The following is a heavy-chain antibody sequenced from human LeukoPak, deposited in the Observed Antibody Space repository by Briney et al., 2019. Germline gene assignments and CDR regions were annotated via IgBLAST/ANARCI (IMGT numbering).Heavy chain of an antibody. V-gene: IGHV1-2*02. CDR1: GYTFTGYY. Sequence: GASVKVSCKASGYTFTGYYMHWVRQAPGQGLEWMGWINSNSGGTNYAQKFQGRVTMTRDTSISTAYMELSRLRSDDTAVYYCARDPGYSYGYSDYWGQGTLVTVSS. CDR2: INSNSGGT. J-gene: IGHJ4*02. CDR3: ARDPGYSYGYSDY. D-gene: IGHD5-18*01.